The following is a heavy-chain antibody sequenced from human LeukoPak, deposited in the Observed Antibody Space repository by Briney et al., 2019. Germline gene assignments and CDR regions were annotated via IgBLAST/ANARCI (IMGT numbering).Heavy chain of an antibody. CDR2: INPSGGST. CDR1: GYTFTSYY. D-gene: IGHD4-23*01. CDR3: ARDWGSRWSYYYGMDV. Sequence: ASVKVSCKASGYTFTSYYMHCVRQAPGQGLEWMGIINPSGGSTSYAQKFQGRVTMTRDTSTSTVYMELSSLRSEDTAVYYCARDWGSRWSYYYGMDVWGQGTTVTVSS. V-gene: IGHV1-46*01. J-gene: IGHJ6*02.